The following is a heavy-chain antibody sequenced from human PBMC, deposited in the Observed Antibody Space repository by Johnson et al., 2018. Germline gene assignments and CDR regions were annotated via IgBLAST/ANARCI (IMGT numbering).Heavy chain of an antibody. D-gene: IGHD2-2*01. CDR1: GDSISNYY. CDR2: IYFSGST. Sequence: QVQLQESGPGLVKPSETLSLTCTVSGDSISNYYWSWIRQPPGKGLEWIGYIYFSGSTDYSPSLKSRVTVSVDTSKNQFSLKLSSVTAADTAVYYCAGGMPAARDAFDLWGKGTKVTVSS. CDR3: AGGMPAARDAFDL. V-gene: IGHV4-59*01. J-gene: IGHJ3*01.